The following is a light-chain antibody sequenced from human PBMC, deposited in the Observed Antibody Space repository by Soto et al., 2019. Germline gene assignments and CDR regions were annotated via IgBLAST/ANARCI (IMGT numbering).Light chain of an antibody. V-gene: IGKV3-15*01. Sequence: EIVVTQSPATLSVSPGERATLSCRASQSVGNNFSWYQQTPGQAPRLLIFATSTRATGVPARFIGSGSGTEFTLTISSLQSEDFAVYYCQQYGDWPLTFGGGAKVEIE. CDR3: QQYGDWPLT. CDR2: ATS. J-gene: IGKJ4*01. CDR1: QSVGNN.